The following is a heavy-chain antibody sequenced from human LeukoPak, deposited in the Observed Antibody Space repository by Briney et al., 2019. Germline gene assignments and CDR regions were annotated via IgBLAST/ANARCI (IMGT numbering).Heavy chain of an antibody. CDR3: ARIWSVGYGDTQYFQN. V-gene: IGHV4-39*01. D-gene: IGHD4-17*01. Sequence: RPSETLSLTCIVSGGSISSGSYYWGWIRQPPGKGLEWIGSIHYGGSTYYNPSLKSRVTISVDTSKNQFSLKLTSVTAADTAVYYCARIWSVGYGDTQYFQNWGQGTLVTVSS. CDR2: IHYGGST. J-gene: IGHJ1*01. CDR1: GGSISSGSYY.